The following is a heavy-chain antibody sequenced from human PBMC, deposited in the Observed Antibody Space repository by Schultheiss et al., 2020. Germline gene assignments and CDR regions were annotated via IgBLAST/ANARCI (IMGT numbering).Heavy chain of an antibody. CDR1: GSTFTSYG. CDR2: INPNSGAT. Sequence: ASVKVSFKASGSTFTSYGISWVRQAPGQGLEWMGIINPNSGATNYAQKFQGRVTMTRDTSINTAYMELRSLRSDDTAVYYCARSWSTSTFDYWGQGTLVTVSS. V-gene: IGHV1-18*01. J-gene: IGHJ4*02. D-gene: IGHD2-2*01. CDR3: ARSWSTSTFDY.